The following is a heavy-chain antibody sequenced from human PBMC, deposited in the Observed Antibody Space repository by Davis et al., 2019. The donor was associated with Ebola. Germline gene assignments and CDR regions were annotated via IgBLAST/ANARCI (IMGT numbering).Heavy chain of an antibody. CDR3: ARGGVEIVGATGFDY. J-gene: IGHJ4*02. Sequence: ASVKVSCKASGYTFTSYAMHWVRQAPGQGLEWMGWINPNSGGTNYAQKFQGWVTMTRDTSISTAYMELSRLRSDDTAVYYCARGGVEIVGATGFDYWGQGTLVTVSS. CDR1: GYTFTSYA. D-gene: IGHD1-26*01. CDR2: INPNSGGT. V-gene: IGHV1-2*04.